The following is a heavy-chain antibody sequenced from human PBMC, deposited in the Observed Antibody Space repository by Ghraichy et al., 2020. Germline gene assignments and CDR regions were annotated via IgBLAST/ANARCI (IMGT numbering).Heavy chain of an antibody. CDR3: ARDPRATVITYYYYGVDV. V-gene: IGHV3-48*01. CDR1: GFTFSRDS. J-gene: IGHJ6*02. Sequence: GGSLRLSCAASGFTFSRDSMNWVRQAPGKGLEWISYISSSSRTIFYADSVKGRFTGSRDNAKNSLYLQMTSLSAEATAMSDCARDPRATVITYYYYGVDVWGQGTTVTVSS. D-gene: IGHD4-17*01. CDR2: ISSSSRTI.